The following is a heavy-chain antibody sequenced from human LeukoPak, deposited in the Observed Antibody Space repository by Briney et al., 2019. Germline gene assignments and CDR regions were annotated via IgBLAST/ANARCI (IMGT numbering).Heavy chain of an antibody. V-gene: IGHV1-18*01. J-gene: IGHJ4*02. CDR2: ISAYNGNT. D-gene: IGHD4-17*01. CDR3: ARDRNDYGDSYYFDY. CDR1: GYTFTSYG. Sequence: ASVKVSCKAPGYTFTSYGISWVRQAPGQGLEWMGWISAYNGNTNYAQKLQGRVTMTTDTSTSTAYMELRSLRSDDTAVYYCARDRNDYGDSYYFDYWGQGTLVTVSS.